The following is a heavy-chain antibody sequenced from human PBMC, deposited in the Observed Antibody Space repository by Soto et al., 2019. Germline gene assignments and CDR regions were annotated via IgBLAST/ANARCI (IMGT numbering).Heavy chain of an antibody. CDR1: GFTVSNNY. Sequence: EVQLVESGGGLVQPGESLRLSCAASGFTVSNNYMSWVRQAPGKGLAWVSFIYSGGNTYNADSVKGRFTISRDKSKNTLYLQMNDMIVEDTAVYYCTRRPGSWGQGTLVTVSS. J-gene: IGHJ5*02. CDR3: TRRPGS. V-gene: IGHV3-66*01. D-gene: IGHD7-27*01. CDR2: IYSGGNT.